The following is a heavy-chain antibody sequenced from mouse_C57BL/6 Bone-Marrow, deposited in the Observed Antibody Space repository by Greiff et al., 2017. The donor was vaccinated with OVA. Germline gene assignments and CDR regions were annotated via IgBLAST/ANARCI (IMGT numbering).Heavy chain of an antibody. CDR2: ISSGSSTI. Sequence: EVHLVESGGGLVKPGGSLKLSCAASGFTFSDYGMHWVRQAPEKGLEWVAYISSGSSTIYYADTVKGRFTISRDKAKNTLFLQMNSMRSEDTAMYYCARLANCAYWGQGTLVTVSA. J-gene: IGHJ3*01. CDR3: ARLANCAY. V-gene: IGHV5-17*01. CDR1: GFTFSDYG. D-gene: IGHD4-1*01.